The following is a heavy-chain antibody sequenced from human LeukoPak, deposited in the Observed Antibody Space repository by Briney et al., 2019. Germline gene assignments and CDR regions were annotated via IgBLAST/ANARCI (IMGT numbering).Heavy chain of an antibody. Sequence: SETLSLTCTVSGGSISSYYWSWLRQPPGKGLEWIGYIYYSGSTNYNPPLKSRVTISVDTSKKQSSLKLSSVTAADTAVYYCARLSPPPTPRYWFDPWGQGTLVTVSS. CDR2: IYYSGST. CDR1: GGSISSYY. J-gene: IGHJ5*02. V-gene: IGHV4-59*08. CDR3: ARLSPPPTPRYWFDP.